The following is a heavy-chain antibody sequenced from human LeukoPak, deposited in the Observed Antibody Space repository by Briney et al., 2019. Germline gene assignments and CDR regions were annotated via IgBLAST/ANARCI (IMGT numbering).Heavy chain of an antibody. V-gene: IGHV3-30*02. J-gene: IGHJ4*02. CDR3: AKGGLPPEY. CDR1: GLTFSTYG. Sequence: GGSLRLSCAASGLTFSTYGMHWVRQAPGKGLEWVANIRNDGSNKFYVDSVKGRFTISRDNSNNTLYLQMNSLRTEDTAVYYCAKGGLPPEYWGQGILVTVSS. CDR2: IRNDGSNK. D-gene: IGHD3-16*01.